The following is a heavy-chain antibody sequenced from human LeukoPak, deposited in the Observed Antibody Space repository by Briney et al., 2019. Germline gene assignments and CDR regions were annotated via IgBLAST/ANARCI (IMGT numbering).Heavy chain of an antibody. CDR3: AKKGPRQLARIYYFDY. Sequence: PGGSLRLSCAASGFTVSGNFMSWVRQAPGKGLEWVSAISGSGGSTYHADSVKGRFTISRDNSKNTLYLQMNSLRAEDTAVYYCAKKGPRQLARIYYFDYWGQGTLVTVSS. CDR2: ISGSGGST. CDR1: GFTVSGNF. J-gene: IGHJ4*02. V-gene: IGHV3-23*01. D-gene: IGHD6-13*01.